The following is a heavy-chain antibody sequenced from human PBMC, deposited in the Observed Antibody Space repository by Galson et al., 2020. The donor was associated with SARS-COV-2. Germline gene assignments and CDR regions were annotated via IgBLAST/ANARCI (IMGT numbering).Heavy chain of an antibody. CDR2: ISYDGSNK. CDR1: GFIFSSYA. Sequence: TGGSLRLSCAASGFIFSSYAMHWVRQAPGKGLEWVAVISYDGSNKYYADSVKGRFTISRDNSKNTLHLQMNSLRAEDTAVYYCARSGSGSYYSHVDYWGQGTLVTVSS. J-gene: IGHJ4*02. V-gene: IGHV3-30*04. CDR3: ARSGSGSYYSHVDY. D-gene: IGHD3-10*01.